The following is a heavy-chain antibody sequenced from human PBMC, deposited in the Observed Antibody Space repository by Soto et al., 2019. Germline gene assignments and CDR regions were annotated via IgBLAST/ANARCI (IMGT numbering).Heavy chain of an antibody. D-gene: IGHD3-22*01. J-gene: IGHJ4*02. Sequence: ASVKVSCKASGYTFTGYYMHWVRQAPGQGLEWMGWINPNSGGTNYAQKFQGWVTMTRDTSISTAYMELNSLRVEDTAVYYCARDLSRPQKTYYVSSANPDYWGQGTLVTVSS. CDR1: GYTFTGYY. CDR3: ARDLSRPQKTYYVSSANPDY. CDR2: INPNSGGT. V-gene: IGHV1-2*04.